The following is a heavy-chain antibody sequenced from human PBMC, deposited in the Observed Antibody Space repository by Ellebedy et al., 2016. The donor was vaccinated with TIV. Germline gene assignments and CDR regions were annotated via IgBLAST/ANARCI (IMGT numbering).Heavy chain of an antibody. CDR1: GFSFGDYA. V-gene: IGHV3-49*03. CDR2: IRGKAYGGTT. J-gene: IGHJ4*02. D-gene: IGHD5-18*01. Sequence: GESLKISCAASGFSFGDYAMGWLRQAPGKGLEWVGVIRGKAYGGTTEYAASVKGRFIISRDDSESVAYLQMNSLRTADTALYYCSRGGVHTAMGLDYWGQGTLVAVSS. CDR3: SRGGVHTAMGLDY.